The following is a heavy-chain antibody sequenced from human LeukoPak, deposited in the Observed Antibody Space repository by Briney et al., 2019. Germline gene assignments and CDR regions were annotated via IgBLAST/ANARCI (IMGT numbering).Heavy chain of an antibody. CDR3: ARDQGGFDY. J-gene: IGHJ4*02. CDR1: GYTFTNNY. CDR2: IYPRDGST. Sequence: GASVKVSCKASGYTFTNNYLHWVRQAPGQGLEWMGMIYPRDGSTSYAQKFQGRVTVTRDTSTSTVHMELSGLRSEDTAVYYCARDQGGFDYWGQGTLVTVSS. V-gene: IGHV1-46*01.